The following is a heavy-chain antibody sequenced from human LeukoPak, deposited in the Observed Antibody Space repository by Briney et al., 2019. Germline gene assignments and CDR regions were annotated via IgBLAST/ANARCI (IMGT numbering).Heavy chain of an antibody. D-gene: IGHD3-10*01. V-gene: IGHV4-28*01. Sequence: SDTLSLTCAVSGYSITSSSWWGWIRQPPGKGLEWIGYIYHSGTTYYNPSLQSRVTMSVDTSKNQFSLKLSSVTAVDTAVYYCARKENVYYYFDYWGRGTLVTVSS. J-gene: IGHJ4*02. CDR3: ARKENVYYYFDY. CDR2: IYHSGTT. CDR1: GYSITSSSW.